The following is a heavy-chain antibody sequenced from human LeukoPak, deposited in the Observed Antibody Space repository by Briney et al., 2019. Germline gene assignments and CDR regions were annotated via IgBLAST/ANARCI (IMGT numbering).Heavy chain of an antibody. V-gene: IGHV4-59*01. J-gene: IGHJ4*02. Sequence: ASETLSLTCTVSGGSINSYYWSWIRQPPGKGLEWIAYIYYSGSTSYNPSLKSRVTISVDTSKNQFSLKLNSVTAADTAMYYCARLFHPALSGNYPFDYWGQGTLDTVSS. D-gene: IGHD1-26*01. CDR2: IYYSGST. CDR3: ARLFHPALSGNYPFDY. CDR1: GGSINSYY.